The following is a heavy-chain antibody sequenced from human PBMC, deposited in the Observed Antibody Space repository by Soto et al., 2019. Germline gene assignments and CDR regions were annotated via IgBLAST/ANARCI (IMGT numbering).Heavy chain of an antibody. CDR3: ARGEGFYISLGYSSPHVMAA. CDR2: TSGTGGST. D-gene: IGHD3-16*01. CDR1: VFTFSSYA. V-gene: IGHV3-23*01. J-gene: IGHJ6*03. Sequence: GGSLRLSCEASVFTFSSYAMSWVRQAPGKGLEWVSGTSGTGGSTYYADSVKGRLTISRDNCKKTLYLQMNSLRAEDTAFYYSARGEGFYISLGYSSPHVMAAGGKGP.